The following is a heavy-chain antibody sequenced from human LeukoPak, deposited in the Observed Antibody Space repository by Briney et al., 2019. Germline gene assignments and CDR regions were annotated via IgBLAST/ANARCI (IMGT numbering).Heavy chain of an antibody. V-gene: IGHV4-59*01. J-gene: IGHJ4*02. CDR1: GGSISSYY. CDR2: INYRGST. CDR3: ARDRNNWYGTGYYFDY. D-gene: IGHD1-1*01. Sequence: SETLSLTCTVSGGSISSYYWSWIRQPPGKGLEWIGNINYRGSTNYNPSLKSGVTISVDTSKNQFSLKLSSVTAADAAVYYCARDRNNWYGTGYYFDYWGQGTLVTVSS.